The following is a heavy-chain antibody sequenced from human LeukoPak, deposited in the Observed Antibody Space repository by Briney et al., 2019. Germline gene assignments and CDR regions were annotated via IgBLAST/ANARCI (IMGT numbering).Heavy chain of an antibody. Sequence: TSETLSLTCTVSGGSISSSSYYWGWIRQPPGKGLEWIGSIYYSGSTYYNPSLKSRVTISVDTSKNQFSLKLSSVTAADTAVYYCARGQPITVPYIVGATGGWFDPWGQGTLVTVSS. CDR2: IYYSGST. CDR1: GGSISSSSYY. V-gene: IGHV4-39*07. CDR3: ARGQPITVPYIVGATGGWFDP. D-gene: IGHD1-26*01. J-gene: IGHJ5*02.